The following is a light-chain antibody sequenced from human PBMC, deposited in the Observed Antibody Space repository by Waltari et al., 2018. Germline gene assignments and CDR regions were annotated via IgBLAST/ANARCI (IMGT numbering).Light chain of an antibody. V-gene: IGLV1-40*01. Sequence: QSVLTQPPSVSGAPGQRVSIPCTGTTSNIGTYHVHWYQQGPGKAPKLIIYGTNTRPLGVPDRFFGSQSGTSASLAIIGLQAEDEADYYCQSYDTTLGVVFGGGTKLTVL. J-gene: IGLJ2*01. CDR1: TSNIGTYH. CDR2: GTN. CDR3: QSYDTTLGVV.